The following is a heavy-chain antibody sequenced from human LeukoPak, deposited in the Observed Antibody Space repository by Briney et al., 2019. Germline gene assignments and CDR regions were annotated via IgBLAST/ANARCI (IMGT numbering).Heavy chain of an antibody. CDR1: GYTFTSYY. Sequence: ASVKVSCKASGYTFTSYYMHWVRQAPGQGLEWMGWINPNSGGTNYAQKFQGRVTMTRDTSISTAYMELSRLRSDDTAVYYCARVYARRYYFDYWGQGTLVTVSS. D-gene: IGHD5/OR15-5a*01. J-gene: IGHJ4*02. V-gene: IGHV1-2*02. CDR2: INPNSGGT. CDR3: ARVYARRYYFDY.